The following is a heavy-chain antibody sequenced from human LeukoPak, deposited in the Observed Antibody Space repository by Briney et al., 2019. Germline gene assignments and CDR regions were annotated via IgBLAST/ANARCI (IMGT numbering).Heavy chain of an antibody. Sequence: GSLRLSCAASGFTFSDYWMTWVRQAPGKGLEWVANIKQDGSEKYYVDSVKGRFTISRDNAMNSLYLQMNSLRAEDTAVYYCARVQDGYSKYAFDIWGQGTMVTVSS. D-gene: IGHD5-24*01. V-gene: IGHV3-7*04. J-gene: IGHJ3*02. CDR2: IKQDGSEK. CDR1: GFTFSDYW. CDR3: ARVQDGYSKYAFDI.